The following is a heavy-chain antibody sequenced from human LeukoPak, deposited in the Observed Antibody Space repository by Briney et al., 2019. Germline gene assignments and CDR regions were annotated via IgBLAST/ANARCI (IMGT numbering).Heavy chain of an antibody. J-gene: IGHJ4*02. CDR1: GGSISSYY. D-gene: IGHD3-22*01. V-gene: IGHV4-4*07. Sequence: SETLSLTCTVSGGSISSYYWSWIRQPAGKGLEWIGRICTSGSTNYNPSLKSRVTMSVDTSKNQFSLKLSSVTAADTAVYYCASSAYYYDSSGYYYVVYFDYWGQGTLVTVSS. CDR2: ICTSGST. CDR3: ASSAYYYDSSGYYYVVYFDY.